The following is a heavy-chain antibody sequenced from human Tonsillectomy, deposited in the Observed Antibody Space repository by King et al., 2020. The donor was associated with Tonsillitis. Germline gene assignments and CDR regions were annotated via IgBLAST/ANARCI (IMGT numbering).Heavy chain of an antibody. Sequence: VQLVESGGGLVQPGGSLRLSCAGSGFTFSSYAMNWVRQAPGKGLEWVSTIYGDGRSTYYADSVKGRFTSSRDNAKNTLYLQMNNLRAEDTAVYYCAKDRRGTVTTGFDYWGQGILVTVSS. CDR1: GFTFSSYA. CDR3: AKDRRGTVTTGFDY. V-gene: IGHV3-23*03. D-gene: IGHD4-17*01. CDR2: IYGDGRST. J-gene: IGHJ4*02.